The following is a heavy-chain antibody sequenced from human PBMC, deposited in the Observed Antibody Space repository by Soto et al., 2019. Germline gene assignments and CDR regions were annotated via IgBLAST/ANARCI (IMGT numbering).Heavy chain of an antibody. CDR1: GFTFSTYS. V-gene: IGHV3-21*01. CDR3: ERDLTNLPGEAL. CDR2: ISSSSSYI. Sequence: GGSLRLSCAASGFTFSTYSMNWVRQAPGKGLEWVSSISSSSSYIYYADSVKGRFTISRDNAKNSLYLQMNSLRAEDTAVYYCERDLTNLPGEALWGQGALVTVSS. J-gene: IGHJ4*02. D-gene: IGHD3-16*01.